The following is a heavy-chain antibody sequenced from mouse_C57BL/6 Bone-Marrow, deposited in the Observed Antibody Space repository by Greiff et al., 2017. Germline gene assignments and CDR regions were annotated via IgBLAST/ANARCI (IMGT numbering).Heavy chain of an antibody. D-gene: IGHD1-1*01. V-gene: IGHV1-18*01. CDR2: INPNNGGT. CDR3: ARRSLATTVVPYWYFDV. Sequence: VKLQQSGPELVKPGASVKIPCKASGYTFTDYNMDWVKQSHGKSLEWIGDINPNNGGTIYNQKFKGKATLTVDTSSSTAYMELRSLTSEDTAVYYCARRSLATTVVPYWYFDVRGTGTTVTVSS. CDR1: GYTFTDYN. J-gene: IGHJ1*03.